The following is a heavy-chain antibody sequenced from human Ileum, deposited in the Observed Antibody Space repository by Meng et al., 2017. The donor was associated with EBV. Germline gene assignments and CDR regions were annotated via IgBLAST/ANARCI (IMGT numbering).Heavy chain of an antibody. J-gene: IGHJ5*02. CDR2: IDQSGNT. CDR1: GESFNDYY. Sequence: VLPQQCVKELLPPSETLSLTFAVYGESFNDYYCTCLRQPPGEGLEWMGEIDQSGNTKFNPSLSSRAIISRDTSNNQFSLRLNSVNVTDTALYDCARYWRCNGNSFYCFDPWGQGTLVTVSS. D-gene: IGHD4-23*01. V-gene: IGHV4-34*01. CDR3: ARYWRCNGNSFYCFDP.